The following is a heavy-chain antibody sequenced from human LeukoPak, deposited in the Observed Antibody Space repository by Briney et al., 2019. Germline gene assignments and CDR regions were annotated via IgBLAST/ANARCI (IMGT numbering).Heavy chain of an antibody. Sequence: GGSLRLSCAASGFTFSNYWMTWVRQAPGKGLEWVSGISGSGVNTYYANSVKGRFTISRDKFMNTLYQQMNSLRAEDTAVYYCARLIAAFGAFDIWGQGTMVTVSS. CDR3: ARLIAAFGAFDI. D-gene: IGHD6-13*01. J-gene: IGHJ3*02. V-gene: IGHV3-23*01. CDR1: GFTFSNYW. CDR2: ISGSGVNT.